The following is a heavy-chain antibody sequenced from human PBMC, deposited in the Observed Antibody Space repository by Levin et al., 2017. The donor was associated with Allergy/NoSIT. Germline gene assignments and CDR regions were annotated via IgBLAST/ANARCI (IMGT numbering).Heavy chain of an antibody. J-gene: IGHJ3*01. Sequence: GGSLRLSCAAPGLTFSSYFMTWVRQAPGQGLEWVSSISGSGGSTHYADSVKGRFTISRDNSQNTLYLQMVSLRAEDTAIYYCARDPNGDYLGAHDFWGQGTMVTVSS. CDR1: GLTFSSYF. CDR3: ARDPNGDYLGAHDF. D-gene: IGHD4-17*01. CDR2: ISGSGGST. V-gene: IGHV3-23*01.